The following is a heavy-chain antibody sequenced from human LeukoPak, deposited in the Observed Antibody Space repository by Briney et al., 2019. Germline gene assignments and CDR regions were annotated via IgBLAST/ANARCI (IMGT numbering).Heavy chain of an antibody. CDR2: IRSKAYGGTT. D-gene: IGHD4-17*01. V-gene: IGHV3-49*04. Sequence: GGSLRLSCTASGFTFGDYAMSWVRQAPGKGLEWVGFIRSKAYGGTTEYAASVKGRFTISRDDSKSIAYLQMNSLKTEDTAVYYCTRVMTTVTPAFDIWGQGTMVTVSS. CDR3: TRVMTTVTPAFDI. J-gene: IGHJ3*02. CDR1: GFTFGDYA.